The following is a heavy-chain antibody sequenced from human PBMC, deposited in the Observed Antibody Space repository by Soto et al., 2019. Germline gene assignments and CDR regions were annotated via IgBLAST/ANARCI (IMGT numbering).Heavy chain of an antibody. CDR1: GYTFTSYG. V-gene: IGHV1-18*01. CDR3: ARGYWSGGSCYTGWFDP. J-gene: IGHJ5*02. Sequence: QVQLVQSGAEVKKPGASVRVSCKASGYTFTSYGISWVRQAPGQGLEWMGWISGYNGNTNYAQKLQGRVTMTKDTSTSTANMELRSLRSDATAVYYCARGYWSGGSCYTGWFDPWGQGTLVTVSS. CDR2: ISGYNGNT. D-gene: IGHD2-15*01.